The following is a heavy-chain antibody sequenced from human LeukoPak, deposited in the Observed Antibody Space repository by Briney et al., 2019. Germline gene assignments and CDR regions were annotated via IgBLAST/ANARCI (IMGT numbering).Heavy chain of an antibody. J-gene: IGHJ4*02. V-gene: IGHV1-69*13. CDR2: IIPIFDTA. Sequence: ASVKVSCKTAGGTLSSYVFSWVRQAPGQGLEWMGGIIPIFDTAKYAQKFQGRVTITADESTRTAHMELSSLRSEDTAVYYCARYYGDYPVFDYWGQGTLVTVSS. CDR1: GGTLSSYV. CDR3: ARYYGDYPVFDY. D-gene: IGHD4-17*01.